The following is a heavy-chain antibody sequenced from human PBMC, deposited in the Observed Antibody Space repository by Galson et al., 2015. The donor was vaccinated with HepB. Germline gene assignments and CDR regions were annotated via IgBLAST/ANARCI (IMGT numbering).Heavy chain of an antibody. J-gene: IGHJ1*01. CDR3: ARDSERYSYARGRVREFQH. V-gene: IGHV3-21*01. D-gene: IGHD5-18*01. Sequence: SLRLSCAASGFTFSSYSMNWVRQAPGKGLEWVSSISSSSSYIYYADSVKGRFTISRDNAKNSLYLQMNSLRAEDTAVYYCARDSERYSYARGRVREFQHWGQGTLVTVSS. CDR2: ISSSSSYI. CDR1: GFTFSSYS.